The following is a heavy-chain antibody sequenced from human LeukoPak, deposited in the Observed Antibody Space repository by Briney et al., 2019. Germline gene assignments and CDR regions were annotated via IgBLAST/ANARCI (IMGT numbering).Heavy chain of an antibody. V-gene: IGHV3-53*01. J-gene: IGHJ4*02. CDR3: AKGSEYDFWSGQFYFDY. CDR2: IYAGGDT. D-gene: IGHD3-3*01. Sequence: GGSLRLSCAASRISVSNNYMSWVRQAPGKGLEFVSVIYAGGDTFYADSVKGRFTISRDNSKNTLYLQMNSLRAEDTAVYYCAKGSEYDFWSGQFYFDYWGRGTLVTVSS. CDR1: RISVSNNY.